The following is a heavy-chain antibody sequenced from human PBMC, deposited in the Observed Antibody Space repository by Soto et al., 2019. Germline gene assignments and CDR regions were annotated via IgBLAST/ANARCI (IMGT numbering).Heavy chain of an antibody. CDR3: AMVLDCSITSCYRFDY. J-gene: IGHJ4*02. V-gene: IGHV5-51*01. D-gene: IGHD2-2*02. CDR1: GYSFTSYW. CDR2: IYPGDSDT. Sequence: GESLKISCKGSGYSFTSYWIGWVRQMPGKGLEWMGIIYPGDSDTRYSPSFQGQVTISADKSISTAYLQWSSLKASDTAMYYCAMVLDCSITSCYRFDYWGQGTLVTVSS.